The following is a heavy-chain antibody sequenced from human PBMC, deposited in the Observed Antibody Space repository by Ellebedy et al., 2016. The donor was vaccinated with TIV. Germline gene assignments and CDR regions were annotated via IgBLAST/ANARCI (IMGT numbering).Heavy chain of an antibody. CDR1: GFSFRSYW. V-gene: IGHV3-7*01. CDR2: IYQDGSEQ. CDR3: ARRGSYGDYAVQVNSWFDA. D-gene: IGHD4-17*01. J-gene: IGHJ5*02. Sequence: PGGSLRLSCEASGFSFRSYWMSWVRQAPGKGLEWLANIYQDGSEQFYVDSVKGRFTISRDNAKNSVYLHMNSLRAEDTAVYYCARRGSYGDYAVQVNSWFDAWGQGTLVTVSS.